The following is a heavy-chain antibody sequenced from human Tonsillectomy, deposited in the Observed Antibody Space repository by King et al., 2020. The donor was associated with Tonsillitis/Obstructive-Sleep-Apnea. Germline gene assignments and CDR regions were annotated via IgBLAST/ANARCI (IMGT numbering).Heavy chain of an antibody. CDR3: ASRSNTCDLRERYYYYYMDV. Sequence: QLQESGPGLVKPSETLSLTCTVSGGSISSYYWSWIRQPPGKGLEWIGYIYYSGSTNYNPSLKSRVTISVDTSKNQFSLKLSFVTAADTAVYYCASRSNTCDLRERYYYYYMDVWGKGTTVTVSS. J-gene: IGHJ6*03. D-gene: IGHD5-12*01. CDR2: IYYSGST. CDR1: GGSISSYY. V-gene: IGHV4-59*08.